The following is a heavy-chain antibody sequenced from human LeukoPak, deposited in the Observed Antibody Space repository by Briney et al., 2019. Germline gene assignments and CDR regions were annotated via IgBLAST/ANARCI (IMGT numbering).Heavy chain of an antibody. D-gene: IGHD6-13*01. CDR1: GFTFSSYE. CDR2: ISSSGSTI. CDR3: VKDRRPNSYSSSWLDY. V-gene: IGHV3-48*03. Sequence: GGSLRLSCAASGFTFSSYEMNWVRQAPGQGLEWVSYISSSGSTIYYADSVKGRFTISRDNAKNSLYLQMNSLRAEDTAVYYCVKDRRPNSYSSSWLDYWGQGTLITVSS. J-gene: IGHJ4*02.